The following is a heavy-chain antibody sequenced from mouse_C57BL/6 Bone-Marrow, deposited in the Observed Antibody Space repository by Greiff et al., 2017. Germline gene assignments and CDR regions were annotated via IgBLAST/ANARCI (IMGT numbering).Heavy chain of an antibody. V-gene: IGHV14-4*01. J-gene: IGHJ4*01. CDR1: GFNIKDDY. CDR2: IDPENGDT. CDR3: TTEDYAMDY. Sequence: EVKLQESGAELVRPGASVKLSCTASGFNIKDDYMHWVKQRPEQGLEWIGWIDPENGDTEYASKFQGKATITADTSSNTAYLQLSSLTSEDTAVYYCTTEDYAMDYWGQGTSVTVSS.